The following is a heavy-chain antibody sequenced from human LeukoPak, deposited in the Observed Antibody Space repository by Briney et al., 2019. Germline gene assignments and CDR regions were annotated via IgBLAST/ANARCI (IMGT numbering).Heavy chain of an antibody. Sequence: GGSLRLSCAASGFTFSSYYMSWVRQAPGKGLEWVSAIGGSGTGTYYADSVKGRFTISRDNSKNTLYLQMNSLRAEDTAVYYCAAGGGWDPSFGVVTHIDAWGKGTTVAVS. D-gene: IGHD3-3*01. CDR1: GFTFSSYY. CDR2: IGGSGTGT. CDR3: AAGGGWDPSFGVVTHIDA. J-gene: IGHJ6*03. V-gene: IGHV3-23*01.